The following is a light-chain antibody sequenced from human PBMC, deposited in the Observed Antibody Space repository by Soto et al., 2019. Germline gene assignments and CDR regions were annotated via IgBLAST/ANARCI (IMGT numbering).Light chain of an antibody. CDR3: QQYNNFPRT. CDR2: KAS. Sequence: DIQMTQSPSTLSASVGDRVSITCRASQSISGWLAWYQQKPGKAPRLLIYKASTLESGVTSRFSGSGSGTEFTLTISSQQPDDSATYYCQQYNNFPRTFGQGTRV. V-gene: IGKV1-5*03. J-gene: IGKJ1*01. CDR1: QSISGW.